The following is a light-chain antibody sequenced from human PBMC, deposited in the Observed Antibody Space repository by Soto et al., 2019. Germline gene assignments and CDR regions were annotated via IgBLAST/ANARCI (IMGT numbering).Light chain of an antibody. CDR3: QQYGMSPPVT. CDR1: QSIGGTY. V-gene: IGKV3-20*01. J-gene: IGKJ4*01. CDR2: GAS. Sequence: IVLTQSPATLSLSPGERATLSCRASQSIGGTYLAWYQQKPGQAPRLLIYGASSRATGIPDRFRGSGSGTYFTLSISRLEPEDFAIYYCQQYGMSPPVTFRRGTKLEIK.